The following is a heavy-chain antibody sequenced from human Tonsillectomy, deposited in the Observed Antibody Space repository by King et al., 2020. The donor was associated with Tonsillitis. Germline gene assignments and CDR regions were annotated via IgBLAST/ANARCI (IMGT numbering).Heavy chain of an antibody. J-gene: IGHJ6*02. D-gene: IGHD4-11*01. CDR2: IYYSGST. CDR3: ASLITTVTTGISLTPPNYYYYVMDV. Sequence: VQLQESGPGLVKPSETLSLTCTVSGGSISSSSYYWGWIRQPPGQGLEWIGSIYYSGSTYYNPSLKSRVTISVDTSKNQFSLKLSSVTAADTAVYYCASLITTVTTGISLTPPNYYYYVMDVWRQQTTVTVSS. CDR1: GGSISSSSYY. V-gene: IGHV4-39*01.